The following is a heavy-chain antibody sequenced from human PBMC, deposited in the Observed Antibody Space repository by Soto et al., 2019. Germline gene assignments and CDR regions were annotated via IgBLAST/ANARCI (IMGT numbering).Heavy chain of an antibody. Sequence: EVQLLESGGGLVRPGGSLRLSCAASGFTFYNYAMNWVRQAPGKGLEWVSTISGGGDGTYYADSVKGRFTISRDNSRNTVYLQMNCLRAEDTAVYYCAKKGLGSLATYCTTGDCHYAFDVWGQGTLVTVSS. V-gene: IGHV3-23*01. J-gene: IGHJ3*01. CDR2: ISGGGDGT. D-gene: IGHD2-8*01. CDR1: GFTFYNYA. CDR3: AKKGLGSLATYCTTGDCHYAFDV.